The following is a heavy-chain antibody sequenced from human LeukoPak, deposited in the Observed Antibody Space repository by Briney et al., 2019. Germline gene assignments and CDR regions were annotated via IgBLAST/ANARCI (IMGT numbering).Heavy chain of an antibody. D-gene: IGHD3-3*01. V-gene: IGHV3-23*01. CDR3: AKDLVPYDFWSGFDY. CDR1: GFTFSSYA. CDR2: ISGSGGST. J-gene: IGHJ4*02. Sequence: GGSLRLSCAASGFTFSSYAMSWVRQDPGKGLEWVSAISGSGGSTYYADSVKGRFTISRDNSKNTLYLQMNSLRAEDTAVYYCAKDLVPYDFWSGFDYWGQGTLVTVSS.